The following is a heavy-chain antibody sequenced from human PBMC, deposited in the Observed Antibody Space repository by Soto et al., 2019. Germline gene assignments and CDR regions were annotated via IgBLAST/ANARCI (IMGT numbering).Heavy chain of an antibody. CDR1: GYSIRSDYY. V-gene: IGHV4-38-2*01. J-gene: IGHJ4*01. Sequence: SSETLSLTCAVSGYSIRSDYYWGWIRQPPGKGPEWIGSIYHSGSTYYNAPLRSRVTISVHTSRNQFSLKLSSVIAADTAMYYCARADISLATGNFDYWGHGTLVTVSS. D-gene: IGHD5-12*01. CDR3: ARADISLATGNFDY. CDR2: IYHSGST.